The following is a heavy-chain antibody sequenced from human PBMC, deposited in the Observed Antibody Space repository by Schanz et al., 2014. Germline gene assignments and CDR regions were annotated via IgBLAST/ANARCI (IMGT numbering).Heavy chain of an antibody. CDR2: ISSSGSYI. CDR1: GFSFISYS. CDR3: ASPSGYSDYGTYFDF. J-gene: IGHJ4*02. D-gene: IGHD5-12*01. Sequence: EADLVESGGGLIQRGESLRLSCSASGFSFISYSMNWVRQAPGKGLEWVSSISSSGSYIHYADSVKGRFTISRDNAKNTLYLQMNSLRTEDTAVYYCASPSGYSDYGTYFDFWGQGTLVTVSS. V-gene: IGHV3-21*01.